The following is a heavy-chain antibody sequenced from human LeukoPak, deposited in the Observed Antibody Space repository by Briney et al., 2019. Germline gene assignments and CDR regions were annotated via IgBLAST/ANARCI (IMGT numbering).Heavy chain of an antibody. CDR3: ARDTGFPFFDF. CDR1: GYTFTGYY. Sequence: GASVKVSCKASGYTFTGYYMHWVRQAPGQGLEWMGWINPNSGVTDYAQKFQGRITMTRDTSISTAYMEMNRLTSDDTVVYYCARDTGFPFFDFWGHGALVTVSS. CDR2: INPNSGVT. J-gene: IGHJ4*01. V-gene: IGHV1-2*02.